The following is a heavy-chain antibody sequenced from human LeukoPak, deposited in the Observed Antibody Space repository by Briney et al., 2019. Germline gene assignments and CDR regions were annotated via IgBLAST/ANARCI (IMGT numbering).Heavy chain of an antibody. V-gene: IGHV3-30*03. CDR3: AINGGGDSGYGNFDY. J-gene: IGHJ4*02. CDR2: ISYDGSNK. CDR1: GSTFSSYS. Sequence: GGSLRLSCAASGSTFSSYSMNWVRQAPGKGLEWVAIISYDGSNKYYADSVKGRFTISRDNSKDTLYLQMNSLRAEDTAFYYCAINGGGDSGYGNFDYWGQGTLVTVSS. D-gene: IGHD5-12*01.